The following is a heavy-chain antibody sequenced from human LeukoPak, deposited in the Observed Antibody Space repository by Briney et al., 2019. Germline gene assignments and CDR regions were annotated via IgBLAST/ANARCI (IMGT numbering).Heavy chain of an antibody. Sequence: PSETLSLTCTVSGGSISSSSYYWGWIRQPPGKGLEWIGSIYYSGSTYYNPSLKSRVTISVDTSKNQFSLKLSSVTAADTAVYYCARLLGPFGSYPYFDYWGQGTLVTVSS. CDR2: IYYSGST. V-gene: IGHV4-39*01. CDR1: GGSISSSSYY. CDR3: ARLLGPFGSYPYFDY. J-gene: IGHJ4*02. D-gene: IGHD1-26*01.